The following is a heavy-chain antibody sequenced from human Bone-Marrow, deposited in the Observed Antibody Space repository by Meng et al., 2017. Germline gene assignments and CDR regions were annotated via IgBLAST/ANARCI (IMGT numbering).Heavy chain of an antibody. CDR2: ISGSGGST. CDR1: GFTFSSYG. J-gene: IGHJ4*02. CDR3: AKDYLGIADPYYFDY. V-gene: IGHV3-23*01. D-gene: IGHD6-13*01. Sequence: GGSLRLSCAASGFTFSSYGMHWVRQAPGKGLEWVSAISGSGGSTYYADSVKGRFTISRDNSKNALYLQMNSLRAEDTAVYYCAKDYLGIADPYYFDYWGQGTLVTVSS.